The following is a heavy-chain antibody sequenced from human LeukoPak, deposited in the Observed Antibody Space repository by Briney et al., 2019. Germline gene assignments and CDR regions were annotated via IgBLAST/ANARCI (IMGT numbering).Heavy chain of an antibody. Sequence: TGGSLRLSCAASAFTFSSCVTSWVRQAPGKGLDWVSSISGGGDSTYYADSVKGRFTISRDRSENTLYLQMNSLRAEDTAVYYCANIQSPYENDTSADYMDVWGKGTTVTVSS. D-gene: IGHD3-22*01. V-gene: IGHV3-23*01. CDR1: AFTFSSCV. CDR2: ISGGGDST. J-gene: IGHJ6*03. CDR3: ANIQSPYENDTSADYMDV.